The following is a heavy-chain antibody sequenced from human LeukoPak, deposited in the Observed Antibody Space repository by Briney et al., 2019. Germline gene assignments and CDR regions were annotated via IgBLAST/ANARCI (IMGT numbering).Heavy chain of an antibody. CDR1: GGSFSGYY. CDR3: ARSYCSSTSCYAAYYYYMDV. D-gene: IGHD2-2*01. V-gene: IGHV4-34*01. J-gene: IGHJ6*03. CDR2: INHSGST. Sequence: SETLSLTCAVYGGSFSGYYWSWIRQPPGKGLEWIGEINHSGSTNYNPSLKSRVTISVDTSKNQFSLKLSSVTAADTAVYYCARSYCSSTSCYAAYYYYMDVWGKGTTVNVSS.